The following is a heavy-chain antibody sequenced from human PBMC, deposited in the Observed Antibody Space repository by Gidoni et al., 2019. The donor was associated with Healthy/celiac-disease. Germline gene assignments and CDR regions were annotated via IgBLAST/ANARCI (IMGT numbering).Heavy chain of an antibody. Sequence: QLVESGGGVSQPGRSLRSSWAVSGFTFSSDGMQWVRQAPGKGLEWVAVIWYDGSNKYYADSVKGRFTISRDNSKNTLYLQMNSLRAEDTAVYYCARNYYDNSGHDYWGQGTLVTVSS. CDR1: GFTFSSDG. D-gene: IGHD3-22*01. V-gene: IGHV3-33*01. J-gene: IGHJ4*02. CDR3: ARNYYDNSGHDY. CDR2: IWYDGSNK.